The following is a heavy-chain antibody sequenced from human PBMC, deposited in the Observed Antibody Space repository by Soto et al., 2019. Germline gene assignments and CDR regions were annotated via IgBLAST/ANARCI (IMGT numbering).Heavy chain of an antibody. J-gene: IGHJ6*02. Sequence: ASVKVSCKASGGTFSSYTISWVRQAPGQGLEWMGRIIPILGIANYAQKFQGRVTITADKSTSTAYMELSSLRSEDTAVYYCARGSDVVVPADSYYYYGMDVWGQGTTVTVSS. V-gene: IGHV1-69*02. D-gene: IGHD2-2*01. CDR2: IIPILGIA. CDR1: GGTFSSYT. CDR3: ARGSDVVVPADSYYYYGMDV.